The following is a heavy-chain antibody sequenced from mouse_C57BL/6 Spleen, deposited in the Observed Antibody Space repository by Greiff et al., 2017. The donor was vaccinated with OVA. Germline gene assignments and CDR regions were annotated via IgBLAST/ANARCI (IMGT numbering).Heavy chain of an antibody. D-gene: IGHD1-1*01. CDR1: GYAFTNYL. CDR2: INPGSGGT. CDR3: ARVPKYDGSSYPWFAY. J-gene: IGHJ3*01. V-gene: IGHV1-54*01. Sequence: QLQQSGAELVRPGTSVKVSCKASGYAFTNYLIEWVKQRPGQGLEWIGVINPGSGGTNYNEKFKGKATLTADKSSSTAYMQLSSLTSEDSAVYFCARVPKYDGSSYPWFAYWGQGTLVTVSA.